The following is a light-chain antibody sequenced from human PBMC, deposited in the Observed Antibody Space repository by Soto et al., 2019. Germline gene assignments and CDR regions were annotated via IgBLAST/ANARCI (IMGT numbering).Light chain of an antibody. Sequence: DIQMTQSPSSLSSSVGDRVTITCRASHGISKSLSGYQQNPQEAPKSLLFAASSLQSGVPSRCSSSGSTTVSPLTIRRVQPEDVASYCRQHYITYPITFGQGTRLEIK. CDR3: QHYITYPIT. J-gene: IGKJ5*01. V-gene: IGKV1D-16*01. CDR2: AAS. CDR1: HGISKS.